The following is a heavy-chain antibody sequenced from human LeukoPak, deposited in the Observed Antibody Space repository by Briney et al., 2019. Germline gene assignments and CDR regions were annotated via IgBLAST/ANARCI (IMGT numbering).Heavy chain of an antibody. J-gene: IGHJ6*02. CDR3: ARIPSYLIQLWRYGMDV. Sequence: ASVKVSCKASGYTFTSYAMNWVRQAPEQGLEWMGWINTNTGNPTYAQGFTGRFVFSLDTSVSTAYLQISSLKAEDTAVYYCARIPSYLIQLWRYGMDVWGQGTTVTVSS. D-gene: IGHD5-18*01. CDR2: INTNTGNP. V-gene: IGHV7-4-1*02. CDR1: GYTFTSYA.